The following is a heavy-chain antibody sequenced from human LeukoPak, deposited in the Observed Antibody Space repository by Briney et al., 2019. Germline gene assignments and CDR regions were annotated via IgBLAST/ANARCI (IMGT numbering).Heavy chain of an antibody. CDR1: GGSISSYY. CDR2: IYTSGST. CDR3: ARDGSSTREFDP. D-gene: IGHD6-13*01. V-gene: IGHV4-4*07. Sequence: PSETLSLTCTVSGGSISSYYWSWIRQPAGKGLEWIGRIYTSGSTNYNPSLKSRVTMSVDTSKNQFSLKLSSVTAADTAVYYCARDGSSTREFDPWAREPWSPSPQ. J-gene: IGHJ5*02.